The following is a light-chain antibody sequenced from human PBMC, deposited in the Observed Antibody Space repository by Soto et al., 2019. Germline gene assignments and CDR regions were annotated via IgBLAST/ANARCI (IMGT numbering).Light chain of an antibody. J-gene: IGLJ1*01. V-gene: IGLV2-23*01. CDR1: GSDVGRYNL. CDR2: EGS. Sequence: QSALSQPASVYGSPGQSSTISSTGTGSDVGRYNLVSWYQQHPGKAPKLMIYEGSKRPSGVSNRCSGSKSGNTASLTITGLQAEDEADYYCCSYAGSPLYVFGT. CDR3: CSYAGSPLYV.